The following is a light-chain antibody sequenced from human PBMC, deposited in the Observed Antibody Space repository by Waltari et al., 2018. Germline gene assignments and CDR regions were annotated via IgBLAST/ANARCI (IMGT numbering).Light chain of an antibody. V-gene: IGLV2-14*03. CDR1: NSTVDGSAY. J-gene: IGLJ2*01. CDR2: DVS. Sequence: QSALTHPAAVSGSPAQSIPIPCTGTNSTVDGSAYAPWYQQHPGKAPTLIIYDVSNRPSGVSNRVSGSKSGNTASLTISGLQAEDEADYYCNSYTSSSTRVFGGGTKLTVL. CDR3: NSYTSSSTRV.